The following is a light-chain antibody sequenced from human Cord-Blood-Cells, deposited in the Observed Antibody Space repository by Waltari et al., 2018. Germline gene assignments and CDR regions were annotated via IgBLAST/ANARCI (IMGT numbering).Light chain of an antibody. J-gene: IGLJ1*01. CDR2: GKN. Sequence: SSELTQDPAVSVALGQTVRITCQGDSLRSYYESWYQPKPGQAPVLVIYGKNNRPSGIPDRFSGSSSGNTASLTITGAQAEDEADYYCNSRDSSGNHYVFGTGTKVTVL. CDR3: NSRDSSGNHYV. V-gene: IGLV3-19*01. CDR1: SLRSYY.